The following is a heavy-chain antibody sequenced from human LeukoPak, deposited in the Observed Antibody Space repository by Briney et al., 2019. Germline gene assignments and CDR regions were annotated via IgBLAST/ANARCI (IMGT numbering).Heavy chain of an antibody. Sequence: GASVNVSCKASGYTFTSYAMHWVRQAPGQRLEWMGWINAGNGNTKYSQKFQGRVTITRDTSASTAYMELSSLRSEDTAVYYCARDLLNYYGSGSPIGQVDPWGQGTLVTVSS. V-gene: IGHV1-3*01. CDR2: INAGNGNT. D-gene: IGHD3-10*01. CDR3: ARDLLNYYGSGSPIGQVDP. J-gene: IGHJ5*02. CDR1: GYTFTSYA.